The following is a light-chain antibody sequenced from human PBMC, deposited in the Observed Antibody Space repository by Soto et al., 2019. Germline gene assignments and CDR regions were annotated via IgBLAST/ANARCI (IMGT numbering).Light chain of an antibody. CDR2: VAS. CDR1: QSISSW. CDR3: QQSYSTPIT. V-gene: IGKV1-39*01. J-gene: IGKJ5*01. Sequence: EIQMTQSPSTLSASVGDRXXXXXVASQSISSWLAWYQQKPGQAPKLLIYVASSLQSGVPSRFSGSGSGTDFTLTISSLQPEDFATYYCQQSYSTPITFGQGTRLEI.